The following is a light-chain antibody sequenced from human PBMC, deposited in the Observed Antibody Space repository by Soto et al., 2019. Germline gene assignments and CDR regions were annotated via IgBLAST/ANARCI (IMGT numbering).Light chain of an antibody. CDR2: DAS. CDR1: QSVSSSY. J-gene: IGKJ1*01. CDR3: YQYDSSPWT. V-gene: IGKV3D-20*01. Sequence: EILLTQSPATLSLSPGERATLSCGASQSVSSSYVAWYQHRPGLAPRLLIHDASSRATGIPDRFSGTKSGTDFTLTIRRLEPEDAAVYYCYQYDSSPWTFGQGTKVDIK.